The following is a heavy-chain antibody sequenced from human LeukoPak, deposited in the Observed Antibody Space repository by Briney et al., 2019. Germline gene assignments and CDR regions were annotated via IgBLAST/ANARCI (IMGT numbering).Heavy chain of an antibody. Sequence: QPGGSLRLSCAASGFTFSNYAMSWVRQAPGKGLEWVSSISGYGGDTYYTDSVKGRFTISRDNSKNTLYLQMNSLRAEDTAVYYCARERVVPAAIGGPLDYWGQGTLVTVSS. J-gene: IGHJ4*02. CDR2: ISGYGGDT. D-gene: IGHD2-2*02. V-gene: IGHV3-23*01. CDR3: ARERVVPAAIGGPLDY. CDR1: GFTFSNYA.